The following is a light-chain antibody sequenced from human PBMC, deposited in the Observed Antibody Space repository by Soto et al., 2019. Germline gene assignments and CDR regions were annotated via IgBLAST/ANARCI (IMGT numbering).Light chain of an antibody. V-gene: IGKV1-33*01. CDR1: QDISNY. CDR2: DAS. CDR3: QQYDNLPLT. J-gene: IGKJ4*01. Sequence: DIQMTQSPSCLSASVGDIVTITCQASQDISNYLNWYQQKPGKAPKLLIYDASNLETGVPSRFSGSGSGTDFTFTISSLQPEDIATYYCQQYDNLPLTFGGGTKVDIK.